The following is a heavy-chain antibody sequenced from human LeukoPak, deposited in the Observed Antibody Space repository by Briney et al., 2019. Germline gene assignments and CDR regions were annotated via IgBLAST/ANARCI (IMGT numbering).Heavy chain of an antibody. CDR2: VSPDSGDT. V-gene: IGHV1-8*01. CDR3: ARNRSMDTVSFDY. CDR1: GSTLTSYD. D-gene: IGHD5-18*01. Sequence: ASVKVSCKASGSTLTSYDIHWVRQATGQGLEWMGWVSPDSGDTAYAQKFQGRVTMTRDTSTSTVYMELSSLRSEDTAVYYCARNRSMDTVSFDYWGQGPRVTVTA. J-gene: IGHJ4*02.